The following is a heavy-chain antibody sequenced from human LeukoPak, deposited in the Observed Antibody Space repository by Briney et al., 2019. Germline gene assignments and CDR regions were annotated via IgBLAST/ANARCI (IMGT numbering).Heavy chain of an antibody. V-gene: IGHV3-23*01. CDR2: ISGSGGST. Sequence: PGGSLRLSCAASGFTFSSYAMSWVRQAPGKGLEWVSAISGSGGSTYYADSVKGRFTISRDNAKNSLYLQMNSLTAEDTAVYYCAREGSDGGVVTDREFDYWGQGTLVTVSS. J-gene: IGHJ4*02. CDR3: AREGSDGGVVTDREFDY. CDR1: GFTFSSYA. D-gene: IGHD3-3*01.